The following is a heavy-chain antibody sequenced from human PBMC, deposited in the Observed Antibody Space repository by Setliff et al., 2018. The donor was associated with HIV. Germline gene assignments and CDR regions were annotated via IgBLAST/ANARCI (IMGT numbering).Heavy chain of an antibody. Sequence: KASETLSLTCSVSGGSVSSTSNYWGWIRQPPGKGLEWIGSIYYSGSTYYNPSLKSRVTISVDTSQSRFSLELTSVTAADTAVYYCARPSFGIGGGANFDSWGQGTLVTVSS. V-gene: IGHV4-39*01. CDR1: GGSVSSTSNY. D-gene: IGHD3-3*01. CDR3: ARPSFGIGGGANFDS. CDR2: IYYSGST. J-gene: IGHJ4*02.